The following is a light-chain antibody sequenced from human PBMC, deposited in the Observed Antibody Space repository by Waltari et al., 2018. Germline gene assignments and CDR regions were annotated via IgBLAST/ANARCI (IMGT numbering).Light chain of an antibody. CDR1: SSDVGGYNY. CDR3: CSYVGP. V-gene: IGLV2-11*01. J-gene: IGLJ2*01. CDR2: DVT. Sequence: QSALTQPRSVSGSPGQSVAISCTGTSSDVGGYNYVSWYQQHPGKAPKLMIYDVTKRPAGVPDRFSGSKSGNTASLTISGLQADDEADYYCCSYVGPFGGGTKLTVL.